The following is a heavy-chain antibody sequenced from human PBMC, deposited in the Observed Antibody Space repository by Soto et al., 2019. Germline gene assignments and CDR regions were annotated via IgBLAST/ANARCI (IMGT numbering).Heavy chain of an antibody. CDR2: ISAYNGNT. D-gene: IGHD3-10*01. V-gene: IGHV1-18*04. CDR3: ARGPGSGSYLDYYGMDV. CDR1: GFTFTNYH. J-gene: IGHJ6*02. Sequence: ASVEVSCKASGFTFTNYHITWLRQVPGQGLEWMGWISAYNGNTNYAQKLQGRVTMTTDTSTSTAYMELRSLRSDDTAVYYCARGPGSGSYLDYYGMDVWGQGTTVTVSS.